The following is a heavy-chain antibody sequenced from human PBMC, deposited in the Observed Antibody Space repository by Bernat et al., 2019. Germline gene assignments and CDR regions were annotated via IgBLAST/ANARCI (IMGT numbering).Heavy chain of an antibody. V-gene: IGHV3-7*01. J-gene: IGHJ5*01. CDR2: IKEDGSVK. Sequence: EVQLVESGGGLVQPGGSLRLSCAASGFTFSNYWMNWVRQAPGKGLEWVANIKEDGSVKQYVDSVKGRFSISGDNAKNSLYLQMNSLTAEDTAVYYCVPGYCGSDCYSVASWGQGTLVIVSS. CDR1: GFTFSNYW. D-gene: IGHD2-21*02. CDR3: VPGYCGSDCYSVAS.